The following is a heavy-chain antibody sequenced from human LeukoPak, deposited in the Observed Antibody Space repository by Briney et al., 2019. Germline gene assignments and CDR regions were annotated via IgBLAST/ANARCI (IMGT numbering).Heavy chain of an antibody. CDR3: AREMEGDYGSGTFFDH. CDR2: ISSGGSTI. Sequence: GGSLRLSCAASEFVLSDYYMSWIRQAPGKGLEWISYISSGGSTISYAGSVRGRFTISRDNAKNSLYLQMNSLRAEDTAVYYCAREMEGDYGSGTFFDHWGQGNMVTVSS. CDR1: EFVLSDYY. V-gene: IGHV3-11*01. J-gene: IGHJ4*02. D-gene: IGHD3-10*01.